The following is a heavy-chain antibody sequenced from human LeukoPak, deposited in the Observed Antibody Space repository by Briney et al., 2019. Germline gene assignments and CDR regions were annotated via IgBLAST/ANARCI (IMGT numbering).Heavy chain of an antibody. Sequence: TSETLSLTCAVYGGSFSGYYWSWIRQPPGKGLEWIGEINHSGSTNYNPSLKSRVTISVDTSKNQFSLKLSSVTAADTAVYYCARYCSGGSCYHNWFDPWGQGTPVTVSS. J-gene: IGHJ5*02. CDR2: INHSGST. CDR1: GGSFSGYY. D-gene: IGHD2-15*01. V-gene: IGHV4-34*01. CDR3: ARYCSGGSCYHNWFDP.